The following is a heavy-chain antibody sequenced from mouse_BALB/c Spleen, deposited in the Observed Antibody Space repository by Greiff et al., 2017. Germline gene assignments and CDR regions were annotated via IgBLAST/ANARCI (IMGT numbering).Heavy chain of an antibody. J-gene: IGHJ3*01. D-gene: IGHD1-1*01. CDR3: ASGYGSSPAWFAY. CDR2: INPSTGYT. CDR1: GYTFTSYW. V-gene: IGHV1-7*01. Sequence: QVQLKQSGAELAKPGASVKMSCKASGYTFTSYWMHWVKQRPGQGLEWIGYINPSTGYTEYNQKFKDKATLTADKSSSTAYMQLSSLTSEDSAVYYCASGYGSSPAWFAYWGQGTLVTVSA.